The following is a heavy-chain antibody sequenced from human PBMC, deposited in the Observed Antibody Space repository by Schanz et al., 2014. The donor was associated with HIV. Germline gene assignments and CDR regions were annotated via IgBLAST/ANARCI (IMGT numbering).Heavy chain of an antibody. V-gene: IGHV3-33*06. CDR3: SKATSGSRGWYTGSD. CDR2: IWNDGSNT. J-gene: IGHJ4*02. Sequence: QVQLVESGGGVVQPGRSLRLSCAASGFTFSDYGMHWVRQAPGKGLEWVAVIWNDGSNTFYADSVKGRVTISRDNSKNILYLQMNSLRAEDTALYYCSKATSGSRGWYTGSDWGQGTLVTVSS. CDR1: GFTFSDYG. D-gene: IGHD6-19*01.